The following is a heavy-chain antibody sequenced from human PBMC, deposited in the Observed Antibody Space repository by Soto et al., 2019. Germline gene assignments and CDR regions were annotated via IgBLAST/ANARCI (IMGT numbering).Heavy chain of an antibody. CDR3: ARPGKVGGGYYFGFDY. CDR2: IYYSGST. V-gene: IGHV4-39*01. CDR1: GGSISSSSYY. J-gene: IGHJ4*02. D-gene: IGHD3-22*01. Sequence: SETLSLTCTVSGGSISSSSYYWGWIRQPPGKGLEWIGSIYYSGSTYYNPSLKSRVTISVDTSKNQFSLKLSSVTAADTAVYYCARPGKVGGGYYFGFDYWGEGTLVTVYS.